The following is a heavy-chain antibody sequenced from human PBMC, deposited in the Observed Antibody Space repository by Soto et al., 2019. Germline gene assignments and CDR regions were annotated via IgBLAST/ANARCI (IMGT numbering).Heavy chain of an antibody. CDR3: ALIKDCSRTDCYLASYDP. V-gene: IGHV2-26*01. J-gene: IGHJ5*02. CDR2: IFSNDDK. Sequence: QVTLKESGPVLVKPTETLTLTCTVSGLSLSNGRLGVSWIRQPPGKALEWLAHIFSNDDKSYSTSLRIRLTISKDTSRSQVVLTMTNMDPLDSATYYCALIKDCSRTDCYLASYDPWGQGTLVTVSS. CDR1: GLSLSNGRLG. D-gene: IGHD2-2*01.